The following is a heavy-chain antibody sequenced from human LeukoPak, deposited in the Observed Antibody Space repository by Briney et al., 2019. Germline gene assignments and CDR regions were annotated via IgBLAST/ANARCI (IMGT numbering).Heavy chain of an antibody. D-gene: IGHD6-19*01. CDR1: GFTFSSYA. CDR3: AKSYSSGWYFDY. CDR2: ISGSGGST. J-gene: IGHJ4*02. V-gene: IGHV3-23*01. Sequence: PGGSLRLSCAASGFTFSSYAMSWVRQAPGKGLEWVSAISGSGGSTYYADSVKGRFTISRDNSKNTLYLQMNSLRAEGTAVYYCAKSYSSGWYFDYWSQGTLVTVSS.